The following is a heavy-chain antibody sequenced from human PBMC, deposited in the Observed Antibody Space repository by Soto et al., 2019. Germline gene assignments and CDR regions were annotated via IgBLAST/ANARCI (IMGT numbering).Heavy chain of an antibody. CDR3: ATFRMTPDWSLDL. CDR2: VDPRDSYA. Sequence: PGESLKISCQASGYTFTTRYIMWVRQMPGKGLEWLGSVDPRDSYADYSPSFQGHVTMSAEKSKKTAYLQWNNLKASDSATYYCATFRMTPDWSLDLWGRGTVVTVSS. CDR1: GYTFTTRY. V-gene: IGHV5-10-1*01. D-gene: IGHD2-15*01. J-gene: IGHJ2*01.